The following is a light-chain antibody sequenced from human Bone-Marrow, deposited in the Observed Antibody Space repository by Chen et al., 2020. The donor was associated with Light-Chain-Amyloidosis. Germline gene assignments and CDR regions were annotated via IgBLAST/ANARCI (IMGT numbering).Light chain of an antibody. J-gene: IGKJ1*01. CDR2: DAS. V-gene: IGKV1-5*01. CDR1: QSISSW. CDR3: QQYNSYWGT. Sequence: DIQMTQSPSPLSASVGDRVTITCRASQSISSWLAWYQQKPGKAHKLLIYDASSLESGVPSRFSGSGSGTEFTLTISSLQPDDFATYYCQQYNSYWGTFGQGTKVEIK.